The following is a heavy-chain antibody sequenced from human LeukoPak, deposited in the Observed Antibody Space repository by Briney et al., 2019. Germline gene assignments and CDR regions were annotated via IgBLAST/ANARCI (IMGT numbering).Heavy chain of an antibody. J-gene: IGHJ4*02. CDR1: GFTFSSYG. D-gene: IGHD4-23*01. CDR2: IRYDGSNK. Sequence: GGSLRLSCAASGFTFSSYGMHWVRQAPGKGLEWVAFIRYDGSNKYYADSVKGRFTISRDNSKNTLYLQMNSLRAEDTAVYYCARDRDYGGNSGFGYWGQGTLVTVSS. CDR3: ARDRDYGGNSGFGY. V-gene: IGHV3-30*02.